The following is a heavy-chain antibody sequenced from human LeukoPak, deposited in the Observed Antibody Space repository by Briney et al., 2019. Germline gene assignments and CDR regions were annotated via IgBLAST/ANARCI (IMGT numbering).Heavy chain of an antibody. J-gene: IGHJ3*02. D-gene: IGHD1-26*01. CDR2: ISSSSSYT. Sequence: GGSLRLSCAASGFIFSDYYMSWIRQAPGKGLEWVSYISSSSSYTNYADSVKGRFTISRDNAKNSLYLQMNSLRAEDTAVYYCARDMNRVGATTGYAFDIWGQGTMVTVSS. CDR1: GFIFSDYY. CDR3: ARDMNRVGATTGYAFDI. V-gene: IGHV3-11*06.